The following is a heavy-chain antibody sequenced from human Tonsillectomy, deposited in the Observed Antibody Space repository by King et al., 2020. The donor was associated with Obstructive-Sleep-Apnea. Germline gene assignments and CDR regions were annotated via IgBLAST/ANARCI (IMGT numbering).Heavy chain of an antibody. J-gene: IGHJ4*02. CDR1: GGSINSSSYY. Sequence: QLQESGPRLVKPSETLSLTCNVSGGSINSSSYYWAWVRQPPGKGPEWIGHVFYTGTTYYNVSLRSRVTISVDTSKSQFSLKLTSVTAADTAVYYCASAYNGDYVFDYWGQGALVTVSS. D-gene: IGHD4-17*01. CDR3: ASAYNGDYVFDY. V-gene: IGHV4-39*07. CDR2: VFYTGTT.